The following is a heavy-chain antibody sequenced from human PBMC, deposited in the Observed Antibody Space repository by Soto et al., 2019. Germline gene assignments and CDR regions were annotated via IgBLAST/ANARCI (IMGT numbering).Heavy chain of an antibody. Sequence: ASVKVSCKASGYTFTSYDINWVRQATGQGLEWMGWMNPNSGNTGYAQKFQGRVTMTRNTSISTAYMELSSLRSEDTAVYYCASSQYCSGGSCYPWDAFDIWGQGTMVTVS. J-gene: IGHJ3*02. CDR1: GYTFTSYD. V-gene: IGHV1-8*01. CDR2: MNPNSGNT. CDR3: ASSQYCSGGSCYPWDAFDI. D-gene: IGHD2-15*01.